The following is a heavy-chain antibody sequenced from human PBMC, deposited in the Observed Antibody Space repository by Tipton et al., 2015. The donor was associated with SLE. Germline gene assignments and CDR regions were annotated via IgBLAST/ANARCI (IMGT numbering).Heavy chain of an antibody. V-gene: IGHV4-61*02. CDR3: AGGVSYYYYYYMDV. CDR1: GGSISGGGYH. Sequence: LRLSCTVSGGSISGGGYHWNWIRQPAGKGLEWIGRMDATGGTYYNPSLTSRVTINLDTSKNQFSLKLSSVTAADTAVYYCAGGVSYYYYYYMDVWGKGTTVTVSS. J-gene: IGHJ6*03. CDR2: MDATGGT. D-gene: IGHD3-16*01.